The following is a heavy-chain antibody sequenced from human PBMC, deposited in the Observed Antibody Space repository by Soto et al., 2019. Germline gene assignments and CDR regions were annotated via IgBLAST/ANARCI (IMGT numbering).Heavy chain of an antibody. J-gene: IGHJ6*02. CDR1: GGTFSSYA. Sequence: ASVKVSCKASGGTFSSYAISWVRQAPGQGLEWMGGIIPIFGTANYAQKFQGRVTITADESTSTAYMELSSLRSEDTAVYYCARVSPMVRGVRDYYYGMDVWGQGTTVTVSS. D-gene: IGHD3-10*01. V-gene: IGHV1-69*13. CDR3: ARVSPMVRGVRDYYYGMDV. CDR2: IIPIFGTA.